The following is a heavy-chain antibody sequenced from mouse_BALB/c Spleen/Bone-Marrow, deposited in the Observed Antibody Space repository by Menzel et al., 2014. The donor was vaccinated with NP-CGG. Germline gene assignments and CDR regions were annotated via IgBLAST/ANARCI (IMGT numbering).Heavy chain of an antibody. Sequence: QVQLKESGPGLVAPSQSLSITCTVSGFSLTGYGVSWVRQPPGKGLEWLGMIWSDGSTDYNSALKSRLSISKDNSKSQVLLKMNSLQTNDTARYYCARDSFLITRALDYWGQGTSVTVSS. V-gene: IGHV2-6-7*01. CDR2: IWSDGST. J-gene: IGHJ4*01. D-gene: IGHD2-4*01. CDR3: ARDSFLITRALDY. CDR1: GFSLTGYG.